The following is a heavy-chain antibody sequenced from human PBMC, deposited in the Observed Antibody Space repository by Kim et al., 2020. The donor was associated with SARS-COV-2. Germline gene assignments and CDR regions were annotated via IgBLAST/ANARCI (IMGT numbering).Heavy chain of an antibody. CDR2: IYYSGNT. D-gene: IGHD3-10*01. CDR3: ARSRRGEY. J-gene: IGHJ4*02. Sequence: SETLSLTCTVSGGSISSNYWSWIRQPPGKGLEWIGYIYYSGNTNYNPSLKSRVTISVDTSKNQFSLRLSSVTAADTAVYYCARSRRGEYWGQGSLVTVS. V-gene: IGHV4-59*08. CDR1: GGSISSNY.